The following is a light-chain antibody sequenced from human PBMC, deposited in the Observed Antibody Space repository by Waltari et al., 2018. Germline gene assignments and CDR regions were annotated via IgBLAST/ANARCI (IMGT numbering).Light chain of an antibody. CDR1: QSVLYSSNNKNY. V-gene: IGKV4-1*01. CDR3: QQYYTKPRT. CDR2: WAS. J-gene: IGKJ1*01. Sequence: DIVMTQSPDSLAVSLGERATINCKSNQSVLYSSNNKNYVAWYQQKAGQPPKLLIYWASTRQSGVPDRFSGSGSATDFTLTISSLQAEDVAVYHCQQYYTKPRTFGQGTKVEIK.